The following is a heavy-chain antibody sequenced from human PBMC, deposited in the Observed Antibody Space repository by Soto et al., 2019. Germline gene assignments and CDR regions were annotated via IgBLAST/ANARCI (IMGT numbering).Heavy chain of an antibody. J-gene: IGHJ6*02. CDR1: GGSISSYY. V-gene: IGHV4-59*01. D-gene: IGHD2-15*01. Sequence: SPTLSLTCTVSGGSISSYYWSWIRQPPGKGLEWIGHIYYSGSTNYNPSLQSRVTISVDTSKNQFSLKLTSVTAADTAVYYCARDRVVVGSTNYYYGVDVWGQGTTVTVSS. CDR2: IYYSGST. CDR3: ARDRVVVGSTNYYYGVDV.